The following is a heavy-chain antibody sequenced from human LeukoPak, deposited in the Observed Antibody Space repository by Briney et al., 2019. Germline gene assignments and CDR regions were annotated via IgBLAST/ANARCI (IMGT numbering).Heavy chain of an antibody. Sequence: GGSLRLSCAASGFTFSSYWMSWVRQAPGKGLEWVANIKQDGSEKYYVDSVKGRFTISRDNSKNTLYLQMNSLRAEDTAVYYCAKDDGSGSYFDYWGQGTLVTVSS. D-gene: IGHD3-10*01. J-gene: IGHJ4*02. CDR3: AKDDGSGSYFDY. V-gene: IGHV3-7*03. CDR1: GFTFSSYW. CDR2: IKQDGSEK.